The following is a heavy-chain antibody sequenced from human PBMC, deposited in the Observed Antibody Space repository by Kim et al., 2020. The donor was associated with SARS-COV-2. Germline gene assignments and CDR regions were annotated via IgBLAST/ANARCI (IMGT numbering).Heavy chain of an antibody. Sequence: TIYYSASVKGRFTISRDNAKNSLYLQMNSLRDEDTAVYYCARVVITTVDYWGQGTLVTVSS. CDR2: TI. V-gene: IGHV3-48*02. D-gene: IGHD3-22*01. CDR3: ARVVITTVDY. J-gene: IGHJ4*02.